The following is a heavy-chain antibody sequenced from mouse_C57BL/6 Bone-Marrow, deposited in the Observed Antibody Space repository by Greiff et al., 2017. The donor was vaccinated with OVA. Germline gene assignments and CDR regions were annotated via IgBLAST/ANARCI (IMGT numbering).Heavy chain of an antibody. CDR2: IDPETGGT. CDR1: GYTFTDYE. V-gene: IGHV1-15*01. CDR3: TRWGSSGPWFAY. Sequence: QVQLQQSGAELVRPGASVTLSCKASGYTFTDYEMHWVKQTPVHGLEWIGAIDPETGGTAYNQKFKGKAMLTADKSSSTAYMELRSLTSEDSAVYYCTRWGSSGPWFAYWGQGTLVTVSA. J-gene: IGHJ3*01. D-gene: IGHD3-2*02.